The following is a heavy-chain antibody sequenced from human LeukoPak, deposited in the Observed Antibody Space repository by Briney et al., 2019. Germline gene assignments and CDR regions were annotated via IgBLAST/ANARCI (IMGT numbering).Heavy chain of an antibody. V-gene: IGHV4-59*10. D-gene: IGHD2-2*01. CDR1: GGSFSGYY. CDR2: IYTSGST. CDR3: AREGSSREDFDY. Sequence: SETLSLTCAVYGGSFSGYYWSWIRQPAGKGLEWIGRIYTSGSTNYNPSLKSRVTMSVDTSKNQFSLKLSSVTAADTAVYYCAREGSSREDFDYWGQGTLSPSPQ. J-gene: IGHJ4*02.